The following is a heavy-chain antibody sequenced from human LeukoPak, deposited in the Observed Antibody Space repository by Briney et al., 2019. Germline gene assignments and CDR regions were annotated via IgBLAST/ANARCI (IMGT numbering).Heavy chain of an antibody. D-gene: IGHD2-2*01. CDR3: AKGRYCSSTSCYGEVHYFDY. CDR2: ISGSGGST. CDR1: GFTFSSYA. V-gene: IGHV3-23*01. J-gene: IGHJ4*02. Sequence: PGGSLRLSCAASGFTFSSYAMSWVRQAPGKGLEWVSAISGSGGSTYYADSVKGRSTIPRDNSKNTLYLQMNSLRAEDTAVYYCAKGRYCSSTSCYGEVHYFDYWGQGTLVTVSS.